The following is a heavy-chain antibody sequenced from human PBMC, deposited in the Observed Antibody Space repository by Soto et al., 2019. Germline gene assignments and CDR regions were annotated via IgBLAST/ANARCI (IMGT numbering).Heavy chain of an antibody. CDR1: GGTFSSYA. D-gene: IGHD2-2*01. Sequence: QVQLVQSGAEGKKRESSVKVSCKASGGTFSSYAISWVRQAPGQGLEWMGGIIPISETTNYAQKFQGRVTITADESKSTAYMELSSLRSEDTAVYYCARSQGSSTSLEIYYYYYYGMDVWGQGTTVTVSS. CDR2: IIPISETT. J-gene: IGHJ6*02. V-gene: IGHV1-69*01. CDR3: ARSQGSSTSLEIYYYYYYGMDV.